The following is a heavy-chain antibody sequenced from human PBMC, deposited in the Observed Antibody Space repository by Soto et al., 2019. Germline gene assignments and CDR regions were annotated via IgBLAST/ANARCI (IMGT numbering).Heavy chain of an antibody. J-gene: IGHJ5*02. D-gene: IGHD1-1*01. V-gene: IGHV1-8*01. CDR2: MNPNSGNT. Sequence: ASAKVSCKPSRYTFTSYDIKWVRQATGQGLELMEWMNPNSGNTRDAQTYQGRVTMTRNTSVSTAYMELSSLGSEDTAVYYCARAWKGWQGLPDNWLDPWGQGTLVTVSS. CDR3: ARAWKGWQGLPDNWLDP. CDR1: RYTFTSYD.